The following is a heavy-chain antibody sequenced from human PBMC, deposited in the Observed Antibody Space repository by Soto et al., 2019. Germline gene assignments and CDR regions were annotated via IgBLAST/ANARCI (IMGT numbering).Heavy chain of an antibody. V-gene: IGHV4-30-2*01. D-gene: IGHD3-22*01. CDR2: IYHSGST. CDR1: GGSISSGGYF. Sequence: SEMLSLTCAVSGGSISSGGYFWSWIRQPPGKGLEWIGYIYHSGSTYYNPSLKSRVTISVDRSKNQISLKLSSVTAADTAFYYCARLGGYYQSLDTWGQGTLVTVSS. J-gene: IGHJ5*02. CDR3: ARLGGYYQSLDT.